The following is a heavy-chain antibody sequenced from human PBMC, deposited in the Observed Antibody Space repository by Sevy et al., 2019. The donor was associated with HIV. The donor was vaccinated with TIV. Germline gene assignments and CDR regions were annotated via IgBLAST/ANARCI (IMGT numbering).Heavy chain of an antibody. CDR2: IYSDGST. CDR3: ARVPPYSYGFGVDY. Sequence: GGSLRLSCAASGFTVSNNYMNWVRQAPGKGLEWVSVIYSDGSTYYVDSVKGRFTIARDNSKNKLFLQRNSLGADDTAVYYCARVPPYSYGFGVDYWGQGTLVTVSS. D-gene: IGHD5-18*01. V-gene: IGHV3-53*01. CDR1: GFTVSNNY. J-gene: IGHJ4*02.